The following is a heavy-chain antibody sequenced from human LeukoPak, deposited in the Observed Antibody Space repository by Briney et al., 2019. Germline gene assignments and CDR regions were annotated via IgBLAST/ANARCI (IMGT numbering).Heavy chain of an antibody. CDR2: ISYDGSNK. Sequence: GGSLRLSCAASGFIFRSYAVHWVRQAPGKGLEWVAVISYDGSNKYYADSVKGRFTISRDNSKNTLYLQMNSLRAEDTAVYYCARDGGGYNYGYSHFDYWGQGTLVTVSS. D-gene: IGHD5-18*01. J-gene: IGHJ4*02. CDR3: ARDGGGYNYGYSHFDY. V-gene: IGHV3-30*14. CDR1: GFIFRSYA.